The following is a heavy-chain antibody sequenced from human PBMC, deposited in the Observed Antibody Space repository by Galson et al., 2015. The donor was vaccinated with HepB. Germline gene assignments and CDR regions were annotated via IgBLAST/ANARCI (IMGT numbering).Heavy chain of an antibody. Sequence: SVKVSCKASGYTFIKYAMHWVRQAPGQRLEWMAWINAGDGYTRYSQQFQGRVTITRDTSASTVYMELNSLRSEDTAVYYCARPLVPGRDRFDSWGQGTLVTVSS. CDR2: INAGDGYT. D-gene: IGHD5-24*01. V-gene: IGHV1-3*01. CDR1: GYTFIKYA. CDR3: ARPLVPGRDRFDS. J-gene: IGHJ5*01.